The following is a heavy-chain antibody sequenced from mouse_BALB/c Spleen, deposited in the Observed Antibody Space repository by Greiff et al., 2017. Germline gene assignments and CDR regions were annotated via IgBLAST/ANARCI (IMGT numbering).Heavy chain of an antibody. J-gene: IGHJ4*01. V-gene: IGHV3-2*02. Sequence: EVQRVESGPGLVKPSQSLSLTCTVTGYSITSDYAWNWIRQFPGNKLEWMGYISYSGSTSYNPSLKSRISITRDTSKNQFFLQLNSVTTEDTATYYCARRGYAYAMDYWGQGTSVTVSS. CDR3: ARRGYAYAMDY. CDR1: GYSITSDYA. D-gene: IGHD3-1*01. CDR2: ISYSGST.